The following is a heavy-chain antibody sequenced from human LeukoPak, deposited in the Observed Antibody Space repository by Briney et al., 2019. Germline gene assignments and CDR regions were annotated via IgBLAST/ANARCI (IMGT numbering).Heavy chain of an antibody. Sequence: GASVKVSCKASGYTFTSYGISWVRQAPGQGLEWMGWISAYNGNTNYAQKLQGRVTMTTDTSTSTASMELRSLRSDDTAVYYCARDGYCSSTSCYSPHNWFDPWGQGTLVTISS. CDR1: GYTFTSYG. CDR2: ISAYNGNT. CDR3: ARDGYCSSTSCYSPHNWFDP. V-gene: IGHV1-18*01. J-gene: IGHJ5*02. D-gene: IGHD2-2*01.